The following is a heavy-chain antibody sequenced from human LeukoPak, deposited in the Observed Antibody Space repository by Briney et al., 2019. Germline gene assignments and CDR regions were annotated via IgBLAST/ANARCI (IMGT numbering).Heavy chain of an antibody. J-gene: IGHJ4*02. CDR2: FSGSGGST. D-gene: IGHD3-9*01. Sequence: PGGSLRLSCAASGFTFSSYAMSWVRQAPGKGLECISGFSGSGGSTYYADSVKGRFTISRDNSKNTLYLQMNSLRAEDTAVYYCAKEGAYFGYQIFYDYWGQGTLVTVSS. CDR1: GFTFSSYA. V-gene: IGHV3-23*01. CDR3: AKEGAYFGYQIFYDY.